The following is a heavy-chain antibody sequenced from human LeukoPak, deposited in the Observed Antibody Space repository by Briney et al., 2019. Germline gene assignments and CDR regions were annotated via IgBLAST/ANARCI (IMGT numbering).Heavy chain of an antibody. J-gene: IGHJ3*02. CDR1: GYTFTSYD. V-gene: IGHV1-8*01. Sequence: ASVKVSCKASGYTFTSYDINWVRQATGQGLEWMGWMNPNSGNTGYAQKFQGRVTMTRNTSISTAYMELSSLRSEDTAVYYCSIVGATPDAFDTWGQGTMVTVSS. CDR3: SIVGATPDAFDT. D-gene: IGHD1-26*01. CDR2: MNPNSGNT.